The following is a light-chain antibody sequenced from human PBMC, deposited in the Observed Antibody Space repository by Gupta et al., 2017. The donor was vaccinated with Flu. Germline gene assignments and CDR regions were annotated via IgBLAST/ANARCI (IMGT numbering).Light chain of an antibody. CDR3: QQRDNWPPPGT. CDR1: QSAGSY. J-gene: IGKJ2*02. Sequence: EIVLTQSPDTLSLSPGERATLSCRASQSAGSYLAWYQQKPGQAPRLLIYGASNRSTCIPAMFSGSGSGTYFTLTIITLGPEDFAVYFCQQRDNWPPPGTFGQGTKLEIK. CDR2: GAS. V-gene: IGKV3-11*01.